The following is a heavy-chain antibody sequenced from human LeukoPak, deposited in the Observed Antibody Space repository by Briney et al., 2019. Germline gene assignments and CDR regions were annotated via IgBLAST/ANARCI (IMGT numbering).Heavy chain of an antibody. J-gene: IGHJ4*02. CDR2: IYRGGST. Sequence: GGSLRLSCAASGLTVSNNYISWVRQGPGKGLEWVSVIYRGGSTYYSDSVKARFTISRDNSKNTVYLQMNSLRADDTAVYYCARYDGPGSKQGYFHYWGQGTLVTVSS. D-gene: IGHD3-10*01. V-gene: IGHV3-66*01. CDR3: ARYDGPGSKQGYFHY. CDR1: GLTVSNNY.